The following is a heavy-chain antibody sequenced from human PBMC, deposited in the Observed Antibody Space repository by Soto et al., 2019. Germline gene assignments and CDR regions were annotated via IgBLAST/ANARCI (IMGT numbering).Heavy chain of an antibody. D-gene: IGHD3-3*01. Sequence: PSETLSLTCTVSGGSISRSSYYWGWIRQPPGKGLEWIGSIHYSGSTYYNPSLKSRVTISVDTSKNQFSLKLSSVTAADTAVYYCARQGDDFWSGYTNWFDPWGQGTLVTVSS. CDR2: IHYSGST. J-gene: IGHJ5*02. CDR1: GGSISRSSYY. V-gene: IGHV4-39*01. CDR3: ARQGDDFWSGYTNWFDP.